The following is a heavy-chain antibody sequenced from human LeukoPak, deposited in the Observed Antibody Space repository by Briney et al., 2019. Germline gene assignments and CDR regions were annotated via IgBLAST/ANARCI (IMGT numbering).Heavy chain of an antibody. Sequence: GGSLRLSCEASGFTFSSNAMTWVRQASGEGLEWVSAISGRGISTYYADSVKGRFTISRDNSRNTLFLQMNSLRAEDTAVYYCANLLSTNSGSGSPFENWGQGTLVTVSS. D-gene: IGHD3-10*01. J-gene: IGHJ4*02. CDR3: ANLLSTNSGSGSPFEN. V-gene: IGHV3-23*01. CDR2: ISGRGIST. CDR1: GFTFSSNA.